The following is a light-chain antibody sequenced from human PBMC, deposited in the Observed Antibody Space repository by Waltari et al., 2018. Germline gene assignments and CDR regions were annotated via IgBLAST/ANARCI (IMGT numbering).Light chain of an antibody. CDR2: DVN. Sequence: QSALTPPASVSGSPGQSITLSCTGTSRDIGSSILVSWYQQHPGKAPRLMIYDVNRRPSGVSDRFSGSKSGNTASLTISGLQAEDEADYYCSSYAASTTFFGGGTKVTVL. CDR3: SSYAASTTF. J-gene: IGLJ2*01. CDR1: SRDIGSSIL. V-gene: IGLV2-23*02.